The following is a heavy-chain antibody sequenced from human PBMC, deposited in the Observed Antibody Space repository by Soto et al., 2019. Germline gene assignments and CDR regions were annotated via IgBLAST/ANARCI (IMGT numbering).Heavy chain of an antibody. CDR1: GGFVSSGSYY. V-gene: IGHV4-34*01. Sequence: QVQLQQWGAGLLKPSETLSLTCAVYGGFVSSGSYYWSWIRQPPGKGLEWIGEMSHSGGTHFNPSLKSRVTTSVDTSKNQSSQKMSSVTAADTALYYCARVERGTATTVVDAFDIWGPGTMVTVSS. CDR2: MSHSGGT. CDR3: ARVERGTATTVVDAFDI. D-gene: IGHD1-1*01. J-gene: IGHJ3*02.